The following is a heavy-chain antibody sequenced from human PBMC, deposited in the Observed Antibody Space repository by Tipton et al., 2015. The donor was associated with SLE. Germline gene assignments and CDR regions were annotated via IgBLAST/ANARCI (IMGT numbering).Heavy chain of an antibody. V-gene: IGHV5-51*01. CDR1: GYSFTSYW. J-gene: IGHJ2*01. D-gene: IGHD6-13*01. CDR2: IYPGDSDT. Sequence: QSGPEVKKPGESLKISCKGSGYSFTSYWIGWVRQMPGKGLEWMGIIYPGDSDTRYSPSFQGQVTISADKSISTAYLQWSSLKASDTAMYYCARPVLSSSWFRYFDLWGRGTLVTVSS. CDR3: ARPVLSSSWFRYFDL.